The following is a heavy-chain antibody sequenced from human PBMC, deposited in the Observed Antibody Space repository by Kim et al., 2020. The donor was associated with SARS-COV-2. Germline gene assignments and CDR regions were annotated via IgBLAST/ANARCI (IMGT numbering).Heavy chain of an antibody. V-gene: IGHV1-8*01. D-gene: IGHD2-21*01. CDR2: MNPNSGNT. J-gene: IGHJ6*03. Sequence: ASVKVSCKASGYTFTSYDINWVRQATGQGLEWMGWMNPNSGNTGYAQKVQGRVTMTRNTPISTAYMELSSLRSENTAVYYCAGGHLKSIVFVIAPRPYYYYMDVWGKGTSVTVSS. CDR3: AGGHLKSIVFVIAPRPYYYYMDV. CDR1: GYTFTSYD.